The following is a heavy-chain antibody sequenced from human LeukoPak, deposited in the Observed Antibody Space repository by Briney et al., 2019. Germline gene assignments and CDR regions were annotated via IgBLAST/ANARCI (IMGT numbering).Heavy chain of an antibody. CDR3: ARGGGSSSDFDY. Sequence: ASVKVSCKASGGTFSSYAISWVRQAPGQGLEWMGRIIPIFGTANYAQKFQGRVTITTDESTSTAYMELSSPRSEDTAVYYCARGGGSSSDFDYWGQGTLVTVSS. D-gene: IGHD6-13*01. V-gene: IGHV1-69*05. J-gene: IGHJ4*02. CDR1: GGTFSSYA. CDR2: IIPIFGTA.